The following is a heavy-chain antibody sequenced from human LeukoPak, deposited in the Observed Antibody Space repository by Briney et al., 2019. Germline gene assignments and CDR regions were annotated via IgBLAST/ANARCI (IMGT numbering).Heavy chain of an antibody. CDR3: ARDDYSSGYYLDY. Sequence: ASVKVSCKASGYTFTGYYMHWVRQAPGQGLEWMGRINPNSGGTNYAQKFQGRVTMTRDTSISTAYMELSRLRSDDTAVYYCARDDYSSGYYLDYWGQGTLDTVSS. CDR1: GYTFTGYY. D-gene: IGHD3-22*01. CDR2: INPNSGGT. V-gene: IGHV1-2*06. J-gene: IGHJ4*02.